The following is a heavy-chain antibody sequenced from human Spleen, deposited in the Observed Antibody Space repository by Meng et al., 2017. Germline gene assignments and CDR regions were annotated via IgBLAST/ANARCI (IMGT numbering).Heavy chain of an antibody. V-gene: IGHV4-61*02. D-gene: IGHD3-22*01. Sequence: SETLSLTCTVSGGSISSGSYYWSWIRQPAGKGLEWIGRIYTSGSTNYNPSLKSRVTISVDTSKNQFSLKLSSVTAADTAVYYCAREGRDTYYYDSSGYYLPDYWGQGTLVTVSS. CDR1: GGSISSGSYY. CDR2: IYTSGST. J-gene: IGHJ4*02. CDR3: AREGRDTYYYDSSGYYLPDY.